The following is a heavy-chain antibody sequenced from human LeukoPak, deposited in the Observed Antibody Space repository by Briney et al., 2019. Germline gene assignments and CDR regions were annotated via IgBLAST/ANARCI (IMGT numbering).Heavy chain of an antibody. CDR3: AKGESITSAWFDS. CDR2: IWYDGSNE. J-gene: IGHJ5*01. D-gene: IGHD5-24*01. CDR1: GFTFSHYG. Sequence: PGGSLRLSCSASGFTFSHYGMHWVRQAPGKGLEWVAVIWYDGSNEYYADSVKGQFTISRDNSKNTLYLQMNSLRAEDTAVYYCAKGESITSAWFDSWGQGTLVTVSS. V-gene: IGHV3-33*03.